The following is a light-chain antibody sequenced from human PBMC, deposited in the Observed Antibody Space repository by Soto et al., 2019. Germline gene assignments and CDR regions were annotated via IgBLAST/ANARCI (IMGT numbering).Light chain of an antibody. CDR3: CSYTGRSTHV. CDR2: DVS. V-gene: IGLV2-14*01. Sequence: QSVLTQPASVAWSPGESITISCTGTSSDVGGYNFVSWYQQHPGKAPKLIIYDVSNRPSGVSYRFSGSKSGNTASLTISGLQAEDEAEYYCCSYTGRSTHVFGPRSKVTVL. CDR1: SSDVGGYNF. J-gene: IGLJ1*01.